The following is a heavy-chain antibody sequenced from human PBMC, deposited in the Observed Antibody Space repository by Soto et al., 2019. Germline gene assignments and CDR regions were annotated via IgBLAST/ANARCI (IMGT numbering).Heavy chain of an antibody. Sequence: QVQLVESGGGVVQPGTSLRLSCVTSGFIFNNYALYWXRXXXXXXLERVASKSVDGTKENYADSVKGRCSISRDKSKXXRXXXXXXXXXXXXXXXYCAREVXDWQYFDYWGQGTLVTVSS. CDR1: GFIFNNYA. CDR3: AREVXDWQYFDY. V-gene: IGHV3-30-3*01. J-gene: IGHJ4*02. D-gene: IGHD1-26*01. CDR2: KSVDGTKE.